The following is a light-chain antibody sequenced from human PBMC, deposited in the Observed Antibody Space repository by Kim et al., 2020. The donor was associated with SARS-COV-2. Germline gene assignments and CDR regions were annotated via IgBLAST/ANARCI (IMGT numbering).Light chain of an antibody. Sequence: GKPVTISCTRSSGRIATTYVQWYQQRPGSAPTTVIYDDNQRPSGVPDRFSGSIDSSSNSASLTISGLRTEDEADYYCQSFDSTNQVFGGGTQLTVL. CDR3: QSFDSTNQV. V-gene: IGLV6-57*03. J-gene: IGLJ3*02. CDR1: SGRIATTY. CDR2: DDN.